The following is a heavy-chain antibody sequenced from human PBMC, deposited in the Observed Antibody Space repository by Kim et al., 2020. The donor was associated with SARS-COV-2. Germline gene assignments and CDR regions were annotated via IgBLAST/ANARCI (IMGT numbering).Heavy chain of an antibody. V-gene: IGHV4-61*01. J-gene: IGHJ4*02. CDR1: GDSVSSGIYY. CDR2: FYYSGST. CDR3: AREGESLYDDGSGTYYNQIAYFDY. D-gene: IGHD3-10*01. Sequence: SETLSLTCTVSGDSVSSGIYYWSWIRQPPGKGLEWIGSFYYSGSTNYSPSLQSRVTISTDTSKNQFSLKVNSVTAADTAVYYCAREGESLYDDGSGTYYNQIAYFDYWGQGTLVTVSS.